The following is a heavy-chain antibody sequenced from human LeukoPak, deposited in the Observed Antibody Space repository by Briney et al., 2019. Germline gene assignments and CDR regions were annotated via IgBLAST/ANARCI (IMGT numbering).Heavy chain of an antibody. D-gene: IGHD3-22*01. Sequence: ASVKVSCKASGYTFTSYYMHWVRQAPGQGLEWMGIINPSGGSTGYAQKFQGRVTMTRDMSTSTVYMELSSLRSEDTAVYYCARGYYDSSGYYSSWFDPWGQGTLVTVSS. CDR1: GYTFTSYY. CDR2: INPSGGST. V-gene: IGHV1-46*01. CDR3: ARGYYDSSGYYSSWFDP. J-gene: IGHJ5*02.